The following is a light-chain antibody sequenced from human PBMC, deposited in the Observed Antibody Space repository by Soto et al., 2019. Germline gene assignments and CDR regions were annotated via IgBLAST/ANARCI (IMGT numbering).Light chain of an antibody. CDR1: QGISSW. Sequence: QMNQTPSTLYASVGDRDTITCRASQGISSWLAWYQQKPGKAPKLLIYKASSLESGVPSRFSGSGSGTEFTLTISSLQPDDFATYYCQQYNSYRWTFGQGTKVDIK. CDR2: KAS. CDR3: QQYNSYRWT. J-gene: IGKJ1*01. V-gene: IGKV1-5*03.